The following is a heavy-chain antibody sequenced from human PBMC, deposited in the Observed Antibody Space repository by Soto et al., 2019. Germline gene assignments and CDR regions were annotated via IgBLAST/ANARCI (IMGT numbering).Heavy chain of an antibody. CDR3: AKGWEWNDFWKSYLDY. D-gene: IGHD3-3*01. Sequence: GGSLRLPCAASGFTFSSYGMHWVRQAPGKGLEWVAVISYDGSNKYYADSVKGRFTISRDNSKNTLYLQMNSLRAEDTAVYYCAKGWEWNDFWKSYLDYWGQGTLVTVSS. CDR2: ISYDGSNK. CDR1: GFTFSSYG. J-gene: IGHJ4*02. V-gene: IGHV3-30*18.